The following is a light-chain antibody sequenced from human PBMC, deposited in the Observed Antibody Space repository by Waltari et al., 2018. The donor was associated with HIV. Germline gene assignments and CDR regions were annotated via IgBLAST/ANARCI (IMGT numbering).Light chain of an antibody. Sequence: QSVLTQPPSVSAAPRQRVPISCSGSSSNIGNNAVNWYQQLPGKAPKLLIYYDDLLPSGVSARFSGSKSGTSASLAISGLHSDDEADYYCAAWDDSLHGYVFGPGTKVTV. J-gene: IGLJ1*01. CDR3: AAWDDSLHGYV. CDR1: SSNIGNNA. CDR2: YDD. V-gene: IGLV1-36*01.